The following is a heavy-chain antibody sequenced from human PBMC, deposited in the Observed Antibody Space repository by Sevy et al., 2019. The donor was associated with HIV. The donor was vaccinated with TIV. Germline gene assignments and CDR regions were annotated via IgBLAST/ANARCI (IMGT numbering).Heavy chain of an antibody. D-gene: IGHD3-10*01. V-gene: IGHV1-2*02. CDR1: GYTVTGYY. CDR2: TNPNSGGT. Sequence: ASVKVSCKASGYTVTGYYMHWVRQAPGQGLEWMGWTNPNSGGTNYAQKFQGRVTMTRDTSISTAYMELSRLRSDDTAVYYCARDVLGSGSYYFDYWGQGTLVTVSS. CDR3: ARDVLGSGSYYFDY. J-gene: IGHJ4*02.